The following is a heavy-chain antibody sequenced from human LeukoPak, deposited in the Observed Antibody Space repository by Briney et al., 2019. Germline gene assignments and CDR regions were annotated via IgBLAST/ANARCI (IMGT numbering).Heavy chain of an antibody. Sequence: SETLSLTCAVYGGSFSGYYWSWIRQPPGKGLEWIGEINHSGSTNYNPSLKSRVTISVDTSKNQFSLKLSSVTAADTAVYYCARGPNSGWPLAFDYWGQGTLVTVSS. D-gene: IGHD5-12*01. CDR3: ARGPNSGWPLAFDY. V-gene: IGHV4-34*01. J-gene: IGHJ4*02. CDR1: GGSFSGYY. CDR2: INHSGST.